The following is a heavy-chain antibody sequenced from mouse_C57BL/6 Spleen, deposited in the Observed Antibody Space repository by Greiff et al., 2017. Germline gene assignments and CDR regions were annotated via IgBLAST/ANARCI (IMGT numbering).Heavy chain of an antibody. Sequence: EVQVVESGGGLVQPKGSLKLSCAASGFTFNTYAMHWVRQAPGKGLEWVARIRSKSSNYATYYADSVKERFTISRDDSQSMLYLQMNNLKTEDTAMYYCVRPYYYGSSFYAMDYWGQGTSVTVSS. D-gene: IGHD1-1*01. CDR2: IRSKSSNYAT. J-gene: IGHJ4*01. CDR3: VRPYYYGSSFYAMDY. V-gene: IGHV10-3*01. CDR1: GFTFNTYA.